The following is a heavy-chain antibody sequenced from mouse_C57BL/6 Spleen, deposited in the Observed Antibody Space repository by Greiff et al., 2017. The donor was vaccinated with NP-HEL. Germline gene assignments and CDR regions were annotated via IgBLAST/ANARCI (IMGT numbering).Heavy chain of an antibody. Sequence: VQLQQSGAELVKPGASVKLSCKASGYTFTSYWMQWVKQRPGQGLEWIGEIDPSDSYTNYNQKFKGKATLTVDTSSSPAYMQLSSLTSEDSAVYYCARSNYHYAMDYWGQGTSVTVSS. J-gene: IGHJ4*01. V-gene: IGHV1-50*01. D-gene: IGHD1-1*02. CDR3: ARSNYHYAMDY. CDR1: GYTFTSYW. CDR2: IDPSDSYT.